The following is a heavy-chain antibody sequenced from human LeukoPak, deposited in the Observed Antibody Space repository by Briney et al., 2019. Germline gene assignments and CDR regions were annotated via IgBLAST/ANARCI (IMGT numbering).Heavy chain of an antibody. CDR2: IYSGGST. J-gene: IGHJ4*02. CDR1: GGSISSSSYY. Sequence: ETLSLTCTVSGGSISSSSYYWGWIRQPPGKGLEWVSVIYSGGSTYYADSVKGRFTISRDNSKNTLYLQMNSLRAEDTAVYYCARVLRYCSSTSCPLGYFDYWGQGTLVTVSS. CDR3: ARVLRYCSSTSCPLGYFDY. V-gene: IGHV3-53*01. D-gene: IGHD2-2*01.